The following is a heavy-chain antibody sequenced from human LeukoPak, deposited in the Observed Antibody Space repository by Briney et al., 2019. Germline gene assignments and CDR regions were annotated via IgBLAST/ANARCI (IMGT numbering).Heavy chain of an antibody. CDR3: ARDRGHWGSSAFDV. D-gene: IGHD7-27*01. CDR2: IYYSGAT. V-gene: IGHV4-31*03. Sequence: SETLSLTCTVSGGSISSGGHYWIWIRQNPGTGLEWIAYIYYSGATFYNPSLKSRATISLGTSDNQFSLILNSVTAADTAVYCCARDRGHWGSSAFDVWGQGTMVTVSS. J-gene: IGHJ3*01. CDR1: GGSISSGGHY.